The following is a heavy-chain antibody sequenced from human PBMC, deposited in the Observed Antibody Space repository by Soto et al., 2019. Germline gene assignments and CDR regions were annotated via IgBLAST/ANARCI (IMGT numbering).Heavy chain of an antibody. Sequence: GGSLRLSCAAPGFTFSSYTMHWVRQTPGKGLERVAVISHDGSDTIGYADSVKGRFTISRDNAKNSLYLQMNSLRAEDTALYYCGKGTGATAFNAMDVWGQGTTVTVSS. CDR3: GKGTGATAFNAMDV. D-gene: IGHD1-26*01. V-gene: IGHV3-30*18. CDR2: ISHDGSDTI. J-gene: IGHJ6*02. CDR1: GFTFSSYT.